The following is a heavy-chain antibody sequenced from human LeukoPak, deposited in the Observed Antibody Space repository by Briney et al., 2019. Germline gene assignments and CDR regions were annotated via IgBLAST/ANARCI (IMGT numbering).Heavy chain of an antibody. CDR2: IYYSGST. CDR3: ARGAAAFPYYYYYVDV. V-gene: IGHV4-59*01. D-gene: IGHD6-13*01. Sequence: SETLSLTCTVSGGSISSYYWSWIRQPPGKGLEWIGYIYYSGSTNYNPSLKSRVTISVDTSKNQFSLKLSSVTAADTAVYYCARGAAAFPYYYYYVDVWGKGTTVTVSS. CDR1: GGSISSYY. J-gene: IGHJ6*03.